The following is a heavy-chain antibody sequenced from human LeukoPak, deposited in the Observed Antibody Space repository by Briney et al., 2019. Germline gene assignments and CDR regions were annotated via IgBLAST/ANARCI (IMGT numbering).Heavy chain of an antibody. Sequence: VKVSCKASGGTFSSYAISWVRQAPGQGLEWMGRIIPIFGTANYAQKFQGRVTITTDESTSTAYMELESLRSDDTALYYCARSVYSGSRGSYFDHWGQGTLVTVSS. CDR2: IIPIFGTA. CDR1: GGTFSSYA. J-gene: IGHJ4*02. D-gene: IGHD1-26*01. CDR3: ARSVYSGSRGSYFDH. V-gene: IGHV1-69*05.